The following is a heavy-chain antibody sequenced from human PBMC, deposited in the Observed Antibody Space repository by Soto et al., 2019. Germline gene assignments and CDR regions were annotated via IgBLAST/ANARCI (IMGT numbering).Heavy chain of an antibody. CDR1: GGSVSSGSFY. Sequence: SETLSLTCTVSGGSVSSGSFYWSWIRRPPGKGLEWIGYFYDSGSTNYNPSLRSRVTMSVDTSKNQFSLKLSSVTAADTAVYYCAASAPPATNYYYAMDVWGQGTAVTVSS. J-gene: IGHJ6*02. V-gene: IGHV4-61*01. D-gene: IGHD5-12*01. CDR2: FYDSGST. CDR3: AASAPPATNYYYAMDV.